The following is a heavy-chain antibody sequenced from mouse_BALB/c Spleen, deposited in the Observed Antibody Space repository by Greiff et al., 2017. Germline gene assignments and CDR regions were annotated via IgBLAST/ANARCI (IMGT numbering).Heavy chain of an antibody. D-gene: IGHD1-2*01. V-gene: IGHV5-9-4*01. J-gene: IGHJ2*01. CDR3: ARKEDYYGPYYFDY. CDR2: ISSGGSYT. CDR1: GFTFSSYA. Sequence: EVMLVESGGGLVKPGGSLKLSCAASGFTFSSYAMSWVRQSPEKRLEWVAEISSGGSYTYYPDTVTGRFTISRDNAKNTLYLEMSSLRSEDTAMYYCARKEDYYGPYYFDYWGQGTTLTVSS.